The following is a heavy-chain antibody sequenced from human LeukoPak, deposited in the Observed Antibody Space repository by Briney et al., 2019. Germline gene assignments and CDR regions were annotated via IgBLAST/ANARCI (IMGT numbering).Heavy chain of an antibody. CDR2: IYYSGST. CDR3: ARGLRDYGDYGVYYYYYYYMDV. Sequence: SSETLSLTCTVSGGSISSSSYYWGWIRQPPGKGLECIGIIYYSGSTYYNPSLRSRVTISVDTSKNQLSLKLSSVTAADTAVYYCARGLRDYGDYGVYYYYYYYMDVWGKGTTVTVSS. CDR1: GGSISSSSYY. V-gene: IGHV4-39*07. J-gene: IGHJ6*03. D-gene: IGHD4-17*01.